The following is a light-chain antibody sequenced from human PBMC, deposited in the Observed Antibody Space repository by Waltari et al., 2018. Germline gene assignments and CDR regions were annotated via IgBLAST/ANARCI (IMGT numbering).Light chain of an antibody. CDR1: ISNIGAGYD. CDR3: QSYDNILSGGV. J-gene: IGLJ2*01. CDR2: GNN. V-gene: IGLV1-40*01. Sequence: QSVLTQPPSVSGAPGQRVTIYCTGSISNIGAGYDVHWYQQLPGTAPKLLIYGNNNRPSGVPDRFSGSKSGTSASLAITGLQPDDEADYYCQSYDNILSGGVFGGGTKLTVL.